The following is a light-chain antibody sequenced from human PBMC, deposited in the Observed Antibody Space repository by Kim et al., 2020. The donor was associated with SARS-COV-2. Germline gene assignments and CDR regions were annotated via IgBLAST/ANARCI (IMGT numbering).Light chain of an antibody. J-gene: IGLJ3*02. V-gene: IGLV4-69*01. CDR2: VNSDGSH. CDR3: QTWDTGLWV. Sequence: QPVLTQSPSASASLGASVKLTCTLSSGHSRYAIAWHQQQPEKGPRYLMKVNSDGSHNRGDGIPGRFSGSSSGAERYLTISGLQSEDEADYYCQTWDTGLWVFGGGTKLTVL. CDR1: SGHSRYA.